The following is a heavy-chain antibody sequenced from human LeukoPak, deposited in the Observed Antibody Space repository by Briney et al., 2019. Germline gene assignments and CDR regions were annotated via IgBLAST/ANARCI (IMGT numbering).Heavy chain of an antibody. CDR2: IYRSGST. D-gene: IGHD3-22*01. V-gene: IGHV4-61*02. Sequence: PSETLSLTCTVSGGSISSDNYYWSWIRQPAGKGLEWIVRIYRSGSTNYNPSFKSRVTISIDRSKNQFSLKLSSVTAADTAVYYCARDAASYYDSSGYYEYYFDYWGQGTLVTVSS. CDR3: ARDAASYYDSSGYYEYYFDY. CDR1: GGSISSDNYY. J-gene: IGHJ4*02.